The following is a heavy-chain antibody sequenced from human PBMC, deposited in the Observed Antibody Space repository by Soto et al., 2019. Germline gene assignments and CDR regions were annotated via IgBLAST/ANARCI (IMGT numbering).Heavy chain of an antibody. CDR1: GFTFSSYS. CDR2: ISSSSSYI. J-gene: IGHJ4*02. V-gene: IGHV3-21*01. Sequence: GGSLRLSCAASGFTFSSYSMNWVRQAPGKGLEWVSSISSSSSYIYYADSVKGRFTISRDNAENSLYLQMNSLRAEDTAVYYCARGIYTAMVTTSNFDYWGQGTLVTVSS. D-gene: IGHD5-18*01. CDR3: ARGIYTAMVTTSNFDY.